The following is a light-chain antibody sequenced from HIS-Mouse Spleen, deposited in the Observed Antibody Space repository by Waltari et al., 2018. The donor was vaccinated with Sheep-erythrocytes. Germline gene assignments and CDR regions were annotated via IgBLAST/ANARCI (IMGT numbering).Light chain of an antibody. V-gene: IGLV2-23*01. CDR1: SSDVGSYNL. Sequence: QSALTQPASASGSPGQSIPISCTGTSSDVGSYNLVPGYQQHPGKAPKLMIYEGSKRPSGVSNRFSGSKSGNTASLTISGLQAEDEADYYCCSYAGSSTPWVFGGGTKLTVL. J-gene: IGLJ3*02. CDR2: EGS. CDR3: CSYAGSSTPWV.